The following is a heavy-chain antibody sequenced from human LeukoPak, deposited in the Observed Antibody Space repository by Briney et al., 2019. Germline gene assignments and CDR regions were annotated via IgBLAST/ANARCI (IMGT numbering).Heavy chain of an antibody. V-gene: IGHV3-23*01. CDR3: AKDFSAASKAGYFDY. Sequence: GGSLRLSCAASGFTFSSYAMSWVRQAPGKGLEWVSAISGSGGSTYYADSVKGRFTISRDNSKNTLYLQMNSLRAEDTAVYYCAKDFSAASKAGYFDYWGQGTLVTVSS. D-gene: IGHD6-13*01. J-gene: IGHJ4*02. CDR2: ISGSGGST. CDR1: GFTFSSYA.